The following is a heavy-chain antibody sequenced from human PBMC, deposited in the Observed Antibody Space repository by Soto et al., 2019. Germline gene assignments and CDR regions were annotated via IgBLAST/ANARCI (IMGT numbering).Heavy chain of an antibody. V-gene: IGHV3-74*01. Sequence: GGSLRLSCAASGFTFSSYWIHWVRQAPGKGLVWVSRINSDGSSTSYADSVKGRFTISRDNAKNTLYLQMNSLRAEDTAVYYCARGGDTLGYCSGGSCYSDSWGQGTLVTVSS. J-gene: IGHJ5*02. D-gene: IGHD2-15*01. CDR3: ARGGDTLGYCSGGSCYSDS. CDR2: INSDGSST. CDR1: GFTFSSYW.